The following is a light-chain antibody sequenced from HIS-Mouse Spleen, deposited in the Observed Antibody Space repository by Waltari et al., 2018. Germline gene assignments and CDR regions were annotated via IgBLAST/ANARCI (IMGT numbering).Light chain of an antibody. V-gene: IGLV2-11*01. CDR3: CSYAGSYTLV. CDR2: DVS. J-gene: IGLJ2*01. CDR1: SSDGGGYNY. Sequence: QSALNQPRSVSGSPGQSVTISCTGTSSDGGGYNYVSWYQQHPGKALKLMIYDVSKRPSGVPDRFSGSKSSNTASLTISGLQAEDEADYYCCSYAGSYTLVFGGGTKLTVL.